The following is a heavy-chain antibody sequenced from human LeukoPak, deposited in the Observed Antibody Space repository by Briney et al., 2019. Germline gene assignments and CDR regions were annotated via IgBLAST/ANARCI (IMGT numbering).Heavy chain of an antibody. CDR3: ARGPPHYYYMDV. CDR1: GGTFSSYA. J-gene: IGHJ6*03. CDR2: IIPIFGTA. Sequence: SVKVSCKASGGTFSSYAISWVRQAPGQGLEWMGGIIPIFGTANYAQKFQGRVTITTDESTSTAYMELSSLRSEDTAVYYCARGPPHYYYMDVWGKGTTVTVSS. V-gene: IGHV1-69*05.